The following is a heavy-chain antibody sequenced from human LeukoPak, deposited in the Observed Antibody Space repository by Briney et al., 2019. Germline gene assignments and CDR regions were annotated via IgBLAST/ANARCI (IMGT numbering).Heavy chain of an antibody. V-gene: IGHV3-30-3*01. CDR1: GFTFSSYA. CDR3: ARDRDVDTAMVTGSFDY. D-gene: IGHD5-18*01. J-gene: IGHJ4*02. Sequence: PGRSLRLSCAASGFTFSSYAMHWVRQAPGKGLEWGAVISYDGSNKYYADSVKGRFTISRDNSKNTLYLQINSLRAEDTAVYYCARDRDVDTAMVTGSFDYWGQGTLVTVSS. CDR2: ISYDGSNK.